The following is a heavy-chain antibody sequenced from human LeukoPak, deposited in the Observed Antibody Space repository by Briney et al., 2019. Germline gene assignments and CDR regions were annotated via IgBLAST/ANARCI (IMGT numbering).Heavy chain of an antibody. Sequence: PSETLSLTCTVSGGSITSSSYYWGWIRQPPGKGLEWIGSIFYSGSTYYNPSLKIRVTISVDTSKTQFSLKLSSVTAADTAVYYCAKQQLVRCFDYWGQGTLVTVSS. CDR1: GGSITSSSYY. CDR3: AKQQLVRCFDY. J-gene: IGHJ4*02. CDR2: IFYSGST. D-gene: IGHD6-13*01. V-gene: IGHV4-39*01.